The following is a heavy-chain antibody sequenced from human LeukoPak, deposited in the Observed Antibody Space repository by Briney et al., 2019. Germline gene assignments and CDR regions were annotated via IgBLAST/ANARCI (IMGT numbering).Heavy chain of an antibody. CDR2: ISNDGGGT. D-gene: IGHD3-22*01. V-gene: IGHV3-23*01. J-gene: IGHJ5*02. Sequence: GGSLRLSCAASGFIFNNYGLIWVRQAPGKGLEWVSAISNDGGGTTYADFVNGRFTISRDNSKNTLFLQMNGLRAEDTALYYCAKGSSGYFADLWGQGTLVTVSS. CDR1: GFIFNNYG. CDR3: AKGSSGYFADL.